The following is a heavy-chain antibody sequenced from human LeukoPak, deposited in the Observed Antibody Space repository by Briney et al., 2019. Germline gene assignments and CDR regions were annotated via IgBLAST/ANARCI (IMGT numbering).Heavy chain of an antibody. D-gene: IGHD3-22*01. CDR2: ISHDGRNT. V-gene: IGHV3-30*04. CDR1: GFTFRRYA. CDR3: ASAFYYDDSGYRGQVDP. Sequence: PGRSLRLSCAASGFTFRRYAMHWARHAPGKALEWVAFISHDGRNTYYADSVKGRFTISRDTSKNTLFLQMCSLSIEDTAIYYCASAFYYDDSGYRGQVDPWGQGTPVTVSS. J-gene: IGHJ5*02.